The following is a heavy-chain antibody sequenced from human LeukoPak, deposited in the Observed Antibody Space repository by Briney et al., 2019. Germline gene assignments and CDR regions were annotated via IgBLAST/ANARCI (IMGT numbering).Heavy chain of an antibody. J-gene: IGHJ4*02. Sequence: SETLSLTCDVSGYSISSGYYWAWIRQPPGKGLEWIGSMYHSGSSYYNPSLKSRITISVDTSKSQFSLKLSSVTAADTAVYYCAKVGAYGDYARHDYWGQGTLVTVSS. V-gene: IGHV4-38-2*01. CDR2: MYHSGSS. CDR1: GYSISSGYY. D-gene: IGHD4-17*01. CDR3: AKVGAYGDYARHDY.